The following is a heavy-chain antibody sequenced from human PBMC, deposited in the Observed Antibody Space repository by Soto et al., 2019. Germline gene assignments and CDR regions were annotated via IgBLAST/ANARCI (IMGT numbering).Heavy chain of an antibody. Sequence: SETLSLTCAVYGGSFSGYYWSWIRQPPGKGLEWIGEINHSGSTNYNPSLKSRVTISVDTSKNQFSLKLSSVTAADTAVYYCARGHMFSYGSGLLLRHWGQGTLVTVSS. CDR1: GGSFSGYY. CDR3: ARGHMFSYGSGLLLRH. J-gene: IGHJ1*01. V-gene: IGHV4-34*01. D-gene: IGHD3-10*01. CDR2: INHSGST.